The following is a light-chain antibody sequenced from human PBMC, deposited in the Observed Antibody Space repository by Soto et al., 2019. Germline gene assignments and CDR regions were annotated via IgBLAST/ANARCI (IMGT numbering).Light chain of an antibody. Sequence: QSALTQPASVSGSPGQSITISCTGSSSDVGNYNLVSWYQQHPGKAPKLMIYEDTKWPSGVSNRFSGSKSGNTAYLTISGLQAEDEADYYCEAWDDSLSAVVFGGGTQLTVL. CDR2: EDT. V-gene: IGLV2-23*01. J-gene: IGLJ2*01. CDR1: SSDVGNYNL. CDR3: EAWDDSLSAVV.